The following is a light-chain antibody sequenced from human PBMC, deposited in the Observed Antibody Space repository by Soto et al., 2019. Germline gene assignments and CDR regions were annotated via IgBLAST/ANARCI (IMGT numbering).Light chain of an antibody. Sequence: TQSPGTLSLSPGQRATLSCRASQSVSNNYLAWYQQKPGQAPRLLIYGASTRVTGIPARFSGSGSGTEFTLTISSLQSEDFAVYHCQQYYNWWTFGQGTNVDIK. CDR2: GAS. CDR1: QSVSNN. V-gene: IGKV3-15*01. J-gene: IGKJ1*01. CDR3: QQYYNWWT.